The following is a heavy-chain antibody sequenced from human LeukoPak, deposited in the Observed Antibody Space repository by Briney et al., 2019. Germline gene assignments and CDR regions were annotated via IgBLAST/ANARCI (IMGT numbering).Heavy chain of an antibody. J-gene: IGHJ4*02. CDR1: GFTFSSYA. CDR3: ARPDFWSGYYDY. D-gene: IGHD3-3*01. V-gene: IGHV3-64*01. Sequence: GGSLRLSCAASGFTFSSYAMHWVRQAPGKGLEYVSAISSNGGSTYYANSVKGRFSISRDNSKNTLYLQMGSLRAEDMAVYYCARPDFWSGYYDYWGQGTLVTVSS. CDR2: ISSNGGST.